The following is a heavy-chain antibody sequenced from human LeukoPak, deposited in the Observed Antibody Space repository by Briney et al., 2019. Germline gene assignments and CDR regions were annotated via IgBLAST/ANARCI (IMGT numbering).Heavy chain of an antibody. J-gene: IGHJ4*02. CDR3: ARGIRDYYFDY. CDR1: GGTFSSYA. Sequence: ATVKVSCKASGGTFSSYAISWVRQAPGQGLEWMGRVIPIFGTANYAQKFQGRVTITTDESTSTAYMELSSLRSEDTAVYYCARGIRDYYFDYWGQGTLVTVS. CDR2: VIPIFGTA. D-gene: IGHD5-18*01. V-gene: IGHV1-69*05.